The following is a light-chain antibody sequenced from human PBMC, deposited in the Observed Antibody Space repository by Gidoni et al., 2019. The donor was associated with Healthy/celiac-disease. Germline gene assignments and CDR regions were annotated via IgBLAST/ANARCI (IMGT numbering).Light chain of an antibody. V-gene: IGLV2-14*01. Sequence: SALTPTASVSGSHGRSITISCTGTSSDVGGYNYVSWYQQHPGKAPKLMIYEVSNRPSGVSNRFSCSTSGSTASLTISGLQAEDEADYYCSSYTSSSTWVFGGGTKLTVL. CDR1: SSDVGGYNY. J-gene: IGLJ3*02. CDR2: EVS. CDR3: SSYTSSSTWV.